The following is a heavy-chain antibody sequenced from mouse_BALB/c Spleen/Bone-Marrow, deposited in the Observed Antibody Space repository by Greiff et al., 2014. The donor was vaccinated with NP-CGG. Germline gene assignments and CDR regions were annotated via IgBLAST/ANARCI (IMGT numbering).Heavy chain of an antibody. J-gene: IGHJ4*01. D-gene: IGHD1-1*01. CDR2: IDPANGNT. CDR3: ARYYYRTMDY. V-gene: IGHV14-3*02. CDR1: GFNIKDTY. Sequence: DVKLVESGAELVKPGASVKLSCTASGFNIKDTYMHWVKQRPEQGLEWIGRIDPANGNTKYDPKFQGRATVTADTSSSTAYLQLSSLTSEDTAVYYCARYYYRTMDYWGQGTSVTVSS.